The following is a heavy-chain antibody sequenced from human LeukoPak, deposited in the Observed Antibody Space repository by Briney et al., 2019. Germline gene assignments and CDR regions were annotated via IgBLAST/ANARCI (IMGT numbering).Heavy chain of an antibody. D-gene: IGHD2-2*01. CDR3: AKGATKFCSSTSCYSDV. CDR1: GFTFSSYG. CDR2: IRYDESNK. Sequence: GGSLRLSCAASGFTFSSYGIHWVRQAPGKGLEWVAFIRYDESNKYYADSVKGRFTISRDNSRNTLYLQMKSLRAEDTAVYYCAKGATKFCSSTSCYSDVWGKGTTVTVSS. J-gene: IGHJ6*04. V-gene: IGHV3-30*02.